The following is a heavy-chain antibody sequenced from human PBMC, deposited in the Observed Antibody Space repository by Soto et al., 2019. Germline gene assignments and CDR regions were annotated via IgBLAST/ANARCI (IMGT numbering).Heavy chain of an antibody. J-gene: IGHJ6*02. Sequence: QVQLQESGPGLVKPSGTLSLTCAVSGGSISSSNWWSWVRQPPVKGLEWIGEIYHSESTNYNPSLKSRITISVDKSKNQFALKMSSVTAADTAVYYCARVVGGYYYDIDVWGQGTTVTVSS. CDR2: IYHSEST. CDR3: ARVVGGYYYDIDV. V-gene: IGHV4-4*02. D-gene: IGHD2-2*01. CDR1: GGSISSSNW.